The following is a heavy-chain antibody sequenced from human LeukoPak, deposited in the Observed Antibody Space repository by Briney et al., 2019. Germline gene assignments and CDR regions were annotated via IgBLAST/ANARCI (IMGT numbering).Heavy chain of an antibody. CDR1: GFTFSSYS. Sequence: GGSLRLSCAASGFTFSSYSMNWVRQDPGKGLEWVSSISSSSSYIYYADSVKGRFTISRDNAKNSLYLQMNSLRGEDTAVYSCATEAKDFDYWGQGTLVTVSS. J-gene: IGHJ4*02. CDR3: ATEAKDFDY. V-gene: IGHV3-21*01. CDR2: ISSSSSYI.